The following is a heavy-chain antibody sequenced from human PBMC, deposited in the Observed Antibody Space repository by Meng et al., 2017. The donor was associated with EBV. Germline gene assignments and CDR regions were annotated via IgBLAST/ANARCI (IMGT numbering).Heavy chain of an antibody. J-gene: IGHJ4*02. CDR1: GYTFTSYD. CDR2: MNPNSGNT. Sequence: QVQLVQSGAEVKKPGASVKVSCKASGYTFTSYDINWVRQATGQGLEWMGWMNPNSGNTGYAQKFQGRVTMTRNTLYLQMDSLRAEDTAVYYCAKDPNVDILANGPFDYWGQGTLVTVSS. V-gene: IGHV1-8*01. D-gene: IGHD5-12*01. CDR3: AKDPNVDILANGPFDY.